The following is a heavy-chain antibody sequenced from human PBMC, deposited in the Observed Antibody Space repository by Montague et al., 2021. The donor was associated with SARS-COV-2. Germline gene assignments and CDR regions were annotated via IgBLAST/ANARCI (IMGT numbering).Heavy chain of an antibody. CDR3: ASLNYYDSSGYYSGGTPDEYFQH. Sequence: SLRLSCAASGLTFSSYEMNWVRQAPGKGLEWVSYISSSGSTIYYADSVKGRFTISRDNAKNSLYLQMNSLRAEDTAVYYCASLNYYDSSGYYSGGTPDEYFQHWGQGTLVTVPS. V-gene: IGHV3-48*03. D-gene: IGHD3-22*01. CDR2: ISSSGSTI. J-gene: IGHJ1*01. CDR1: GLTFSSYE.